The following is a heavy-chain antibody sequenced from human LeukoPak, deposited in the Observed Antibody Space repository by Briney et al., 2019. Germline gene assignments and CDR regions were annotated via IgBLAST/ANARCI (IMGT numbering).Heavy chain of an antibody. D-gene: IGHD3-3*01. CDR2: IKQDGSEK. Sequence: GGSLRLSCAASGFTFSSYWMSWVRQAPGKGLEWVANIKQDGSEKYYVDSVKGRFTISRDNAKNSLYLQMNSLRAEDTAVYYCVYDFWSGYYPVYWGQGTLVTVSS. CDR1: GFTFSSYW. V-gene: IGHV3-7*01. CDR3: VYDFWSGYYPVY. J-gene: IGHJ4*02.